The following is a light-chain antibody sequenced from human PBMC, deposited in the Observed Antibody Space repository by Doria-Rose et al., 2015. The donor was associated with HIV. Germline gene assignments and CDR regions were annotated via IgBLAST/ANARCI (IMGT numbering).Light chain of an antibody. CDR2: TAS. CDR1: QGISTY. J-gene: IGKJ1*01. CDR3: QKYDSAPRT. V-gene: IGKV1-27*01. Sequence: TKSPSSLSASVGDRVTITCRASQGISTYLAWWQQKPGKVPKLLIYTASTLQSGVPSRFSGSGSGADFTLTISSLQPEDVATYYCQKYDSAPRTFGQGTKVEIK.